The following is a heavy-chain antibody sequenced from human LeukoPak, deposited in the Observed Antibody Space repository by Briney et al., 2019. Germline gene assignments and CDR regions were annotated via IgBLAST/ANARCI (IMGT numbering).Heavy chain of an antibody. V-gene: IGHV4-59*10. J-gene: IGHJ4*02. CDR2: IETSGNT. D-gene: IGHD3-10*01. CDR3: ARHGYPVRGVIIKGTLDY. CDR1: GGSFSGYY. Sequence: PSETLSLTCAVYGGSFSGYYWSWIRQPAGKGLEWIGRIETSGNTNYKPSLKSRVTMSVDTSKNQFSLKLSSVTAADTAVYYCARHGYPVRGVIIKGTLDYWGQGTLVTVSS.